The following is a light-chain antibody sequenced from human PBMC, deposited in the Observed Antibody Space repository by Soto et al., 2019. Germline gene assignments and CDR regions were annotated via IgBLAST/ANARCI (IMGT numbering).Light chain of an antibody. V-gene: IGLV1-40*01. CDR2: GNN. Sequence: QSVLTQPPSVSGAPGQTVTISCTGSSSNIGAGYDVNWYHQLPGTAPKLLIHGNNNRPSGVPDRFSGSKSGTSASLAITGLQAEDDAEYFCQSYDSSLSGYVFGTGTKLTVL. CDR1: SSNIGAGYD. CDR3: QSYDSSLSGYV. J-gene: IGLJ1*01.